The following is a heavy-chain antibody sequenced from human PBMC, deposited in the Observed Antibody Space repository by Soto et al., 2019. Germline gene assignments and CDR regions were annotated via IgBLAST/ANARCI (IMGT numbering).Heavy chain of an antibody. V-gene: IGHV4-39*01. CDR2: IYYSGST. CDR1: GGSISSSRSY. Sequence: SETLSLTCTVSGGSISSSRSYWGWIRQPPGKGLECIGSIYYSGSTYYSPSLKSRVTISVDTSKNQFSLKLNSVTAADTAVYYCASRHSSPYFDYWGQGTLVTVSS. CDR3: ASRHSSPYFDY. D-gene: IGHD6-13*01. J-gene: IGHJ4*02.